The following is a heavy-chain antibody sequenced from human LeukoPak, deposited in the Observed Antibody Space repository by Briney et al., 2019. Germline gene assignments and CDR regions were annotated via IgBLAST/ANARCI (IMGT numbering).Heavy chain of an antibody. CDR3: TRGSIAYYYMDV. CDR1: GGSISSYY. Sequence: SETLSLTCTVSGGSISSYYWNWIRQPAGKGLEWIGRIYTSGSTNYNPSLKSRVTISVDTSKNQFSLKLSSVTAADTAVYYCTRGSIAYYYMDVWGKGTTVTISS. J-gene: IGHJ6*03. V-gene: IGHV4-4*07. CDR2: IYTSGST. D-gene: IGHD3-22*01.